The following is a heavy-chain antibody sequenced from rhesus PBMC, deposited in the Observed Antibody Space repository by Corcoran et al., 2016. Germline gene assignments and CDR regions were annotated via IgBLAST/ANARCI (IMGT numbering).Heavy chain of an antibody. D-gene: IGHD6-31*01. CDR3: AGWYSSGLGY. V-gene: IGHV3-59*01. Sequence: EVQLVESGGGLAKPGGSLRLSCAASGFTFSDYYMHWVRQASGKGLEGVSRISSGGGSTWYADSVKCRFTISRENARNTLYLQMSSLRAEDTAVYYCAGWYSSGLGYWGQGVLVTVSS. CDR1: GFTFSDYY. J-gene: IGHJ4*01. CDR2: ISSGGGST.